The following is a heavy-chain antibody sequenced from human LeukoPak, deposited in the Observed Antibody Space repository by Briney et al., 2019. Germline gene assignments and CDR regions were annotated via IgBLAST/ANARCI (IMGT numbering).Heavy chain of an antibody. J-gene: IGHJ4*02. Sequence: GGSLRLSCAASGFTFSSYSMNWVRQAPGKGLEWVSSIDSSSSFIYYADSVKGRFTISRDNAKNSLYLQMHSLRAEDTAVYYCAKKGSRIAAAGPYFDYWGQGTLVTVSS. CDR1: GFTFSSYS. CDR2: IDSSSSFI. CDR3: AKKGSRIAAAGPYFDY. V-gene: IGHV3-21*01. D-gene: IGHD6-13*01.